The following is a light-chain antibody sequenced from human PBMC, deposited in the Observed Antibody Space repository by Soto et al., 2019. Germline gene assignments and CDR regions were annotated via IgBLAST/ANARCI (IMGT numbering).Light chain of an antibody. Sequence: QSVLTQPPSVSGAPGQRVTISCTGSSSNIGAGYDVHWYQQLPGTAPKLLIYGNSNRPSGVPDRVSGSKSGTAASLAITGLQAEDEADYYCQSYDSSLSEVFGTGTKLTVL. CDR1: SSNIGAGYD. CDR2: GNS. CDR3: QSYDSSLSEV. V-gene: IGLV1-40*01. J-gene: IGLJ1*01.